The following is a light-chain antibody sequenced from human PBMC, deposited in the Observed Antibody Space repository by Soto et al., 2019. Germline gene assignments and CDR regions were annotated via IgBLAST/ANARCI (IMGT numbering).Light chain of an antibody. J-gene: IGKJ4*01. CDR1: QSISSY. Sequence: DIQMTQSPSSLSSSVGDRVTITCRASQSISSYLNWYQQKRGKAPKLLIYAASSLQSGVPSRFSGSGSGTDFALAISRLQPEDFATYYCQQSYSTPRTFGGGTKGEIK. V-gene: IGKV1-39*01. CDR3: QQSYSTPRT. CDR2: AAS.